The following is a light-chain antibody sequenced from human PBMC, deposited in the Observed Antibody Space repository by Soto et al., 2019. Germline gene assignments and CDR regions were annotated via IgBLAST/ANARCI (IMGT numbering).Light chain of an antibody. J-gene: IGLJ1*01. CDR1: SSDVGGYNY. CDR3: TSSTSDSLYV. Sequence: QSVMTQPASVSGSPGQSITISCTGTSSDVGGYNYVSWYQHHPGKAPKLMIYEVSDRPSGVSNRFSGSKSDNTASLTISGLLAEDEADYFCTSSTSDSLYVFGTGTKVTVL. CDR2: EVS. V-gene: IGLV2-14*01.